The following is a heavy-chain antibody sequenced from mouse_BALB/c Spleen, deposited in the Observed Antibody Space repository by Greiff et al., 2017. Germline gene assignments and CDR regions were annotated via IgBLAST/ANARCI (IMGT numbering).Heavy chain of an antibody. V-gene: IGHV1S22*01. J-gene: IGHJ4*01. D-gene: IGHD2-14*01. CDR1: GYTFTSYW. CDR2: IYPGSGST. Sequence: LKQPGSELVRPGASVKLSCKASGYTFTSYWMHWVKQRPGQGLEWIGNIYPGSGSTNYDEKFKSKATLTLDTSSSTAYMQLSSLTSEDSAVYYCTRRGTYAMDYWGQGTSVTVSS. CDR3: TRRGTYAMDY.